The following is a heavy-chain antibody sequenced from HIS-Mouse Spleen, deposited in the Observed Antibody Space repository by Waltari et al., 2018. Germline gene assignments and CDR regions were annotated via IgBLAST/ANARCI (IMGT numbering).Heavy chain of an antibody. CDR1: GGSISSSSYY. V-gene: IGHV4-39*07. CDR3: AREIPYSSSWYDWYFDL. J-gene: IGHJ2*01. Sequence: QLQLQESGPGLVKPSETLSLTCTVSGGSISSSSYYWGWIRQPPGKGLGWIGSIYYRAVTYYNPALKSDVTIAVDTSKNQFSLKLSSVTAADTAVYYCAREIPYSSSWYDWYFDLWGRGTLVTVSS. CDR2: IYYRAVT. D-gene: IGHD6-13*01.